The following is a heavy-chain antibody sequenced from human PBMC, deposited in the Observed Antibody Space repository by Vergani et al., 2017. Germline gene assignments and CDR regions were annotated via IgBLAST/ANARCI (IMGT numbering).Heavy chain of an antibody. CDR3: ARGPRLVREAAYYYYYGMDV. J-gene: IGHJ6*02. V-gene: IGHV4-34*01. D-gene: IGHD2-15*01. Sequence: QVQLQQWGAGLLKPSETLSLTCAVYGGSFSGYYWSWIRQPPGKGLEWIREINHSGSTNYNPSLKSRVTISVDTSKNQFSLKLSSVTAAGTAVYYCARGPRLVREAAYYYYYGMDVWGQGTTVTVSS. CDR1: GGSFSGYY. CDR2: INHSGST.